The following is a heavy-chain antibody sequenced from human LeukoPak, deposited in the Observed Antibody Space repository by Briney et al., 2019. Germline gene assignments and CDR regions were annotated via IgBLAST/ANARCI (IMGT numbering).Heavy chain of an antibody. CDR3: AKDLGDSSGAFDY. V-gene: IGHV3-30*04. D-gene: IGHD3-22*01. Sequence: GGSLRLSCAASGFTFSSYAMHWVRQAPGKGLEWVAVISYDGSNKYYADSVKGRFTISRDNSKNTLYLQMNSLRAEDTAVYYCAKDLGDSSGAFDYWGQGTLVTVSS. J-gene: IGHJ4*02. CDR1: GFTFSSYA. CDR2: ISYDGSNK.